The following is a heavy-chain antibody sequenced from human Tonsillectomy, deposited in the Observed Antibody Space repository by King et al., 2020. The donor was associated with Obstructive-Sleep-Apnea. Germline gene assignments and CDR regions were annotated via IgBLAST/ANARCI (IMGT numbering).Heavy chain of an antibody. CDR2: MSYDGSNK. CDR1: GFTFTSYA. Sequence: VQLVESGGGVVQPGRSLRLSCAASGFTFTSYAVHWVRQAPGKGLEGVAVMSYDGSNKYYADSVNGRFTISRDDSKNTLYLQMNSLRPEDTAVYYCARDATMVRGVIFDYWGQGTLVTVSS. CDR3: ARDATMVRGVIFDY. V-gene: IGHV3-30-3*01. J-gene: IGHJ4*02. D-gene: IGHD3-10*01.